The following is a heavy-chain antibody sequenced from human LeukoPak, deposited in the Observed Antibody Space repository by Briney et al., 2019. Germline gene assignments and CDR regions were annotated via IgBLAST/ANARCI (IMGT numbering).Heavy chain of an antibody. J-gene: IGHJ4*02. CDR1: GFSFNSDW. CDR2: IKHDGSEK. V-gene: IGHV3-7*01. D-gene: IGHD3-16*01. Sequence: GSLRLSCAASGFSFNSDWMDWVRQAPGKGLEWVANIKHDGSEKNCLDSVKGRFTISRDNAQNSLYLRMNGLRVEDSAVYYCTRRLDDWGQGTLVTVSS. CDR3: TRRLDD.